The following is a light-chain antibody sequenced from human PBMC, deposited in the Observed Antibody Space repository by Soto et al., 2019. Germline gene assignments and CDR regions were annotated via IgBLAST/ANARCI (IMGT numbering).Light chain of an antibody. CDR2: STN. CDR1: SGSVSTSYY. Sequence: QTVVTQEPSFSVSPGGTVTLTCGLSSGSVSTSYYPSWYQQTPGQAPRTLIYSTNTRSSGVPDRFSGSILGNKAALTIKGAKADDESDYYCVLYMGSGIWVFGGGTKLTVL. V-gene: IGLV8-61*01. CDR3: VLYMGSGIWV. J-gene: IGLJ3*02.